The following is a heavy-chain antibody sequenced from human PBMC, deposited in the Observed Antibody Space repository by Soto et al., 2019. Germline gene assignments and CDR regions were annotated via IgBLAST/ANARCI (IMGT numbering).Heavy chain of an antibody. J-gene: IGHJ4*02. V-gene: IGHV1-69*13. Sequence: GASVKVSCKASGGTFSSYAISWVRQAPGQGLEWMGGIIPIFGTANYAQKFQGRVTITADESTSTAYMELSSLRSEDTAVYYCVRVGIAAAGIRIGLGYFDYWGQGTLVTVSS. CDR3: VRVGIAAAGIRIGLGYFDY. CDR2: IIPIFGTA. CDR1: GGTFSSYA. D-gene: IGHD6-13*01.